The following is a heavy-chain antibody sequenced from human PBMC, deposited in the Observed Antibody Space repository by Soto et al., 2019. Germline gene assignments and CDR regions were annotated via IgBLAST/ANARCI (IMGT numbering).Heavy chain of an antibody. J-gene: IGHJ4*02. CDR1: GFTFARYS. CDR3: ARESEDLTSNFGY. Sequence: PWGSLRLSCAASGFTFARYSINLFRQSPGKWLEWVSSISSTTNYIYYGDSMKGRFTISRDNAKNSLYLEMNSLRAEDTAVYYCARESEDLTSNFGYWGQGTLVTVSS. V-gene: IGHV3-21*06. CDR2: ISSTTNYI.